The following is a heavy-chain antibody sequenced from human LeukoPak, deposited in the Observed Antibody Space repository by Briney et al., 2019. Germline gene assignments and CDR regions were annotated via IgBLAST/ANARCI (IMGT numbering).Heavy chain of an antibody. J-gene: IGHJ5*02. CDR3: AKDLIAAAGPGWFDP. CDR2: ISGSGGST. Sequence: PGGSLRLSCAASGFTFSSYAMSWVRQAPGKGLEWVSAISGSGGSTYYADSVNGRFTISRDNSKNTLYLQMNSLRAEDTAVYYCAKDLIAAAGPGWFDPWGQGTLVTVSS. V-gene: IGHV3-23*01. CDR1: GFTFSSYA. D-gene: IGHD6-13*01.